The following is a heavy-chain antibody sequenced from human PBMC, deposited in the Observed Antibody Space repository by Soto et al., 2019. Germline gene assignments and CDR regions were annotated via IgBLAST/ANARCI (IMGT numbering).Heavy chain of an antibody. CDR1: GYTFTSYG. V-gene: IGHV1-18*01. J-gene: IGHJ6*02. CDR3: ARDPPRYSGYDYYYYYGMDV. Sequence: ASVKVSCKASGYTFTSYGISWVRQAPGQGLEWMGWISAYNGNTNYAQKLQGRVTMTTDTSTSTADMELRSLRSDDTAVYYCARDPPRYSGYDYYYYYGMDVWGQGTTVTVSS. CDR2: ISAYNGNT. D-gene: IGHD5-12*01.